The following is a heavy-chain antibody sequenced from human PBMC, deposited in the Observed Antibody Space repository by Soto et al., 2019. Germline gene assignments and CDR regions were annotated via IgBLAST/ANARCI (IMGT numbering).Heavy chain of an antibody. J-gene: IGHJ4*02. V-gene: IGHV1-2*04. D-gene: IGHD6-6*01. CDR2: INPNSGGT. CDR3: ARATSRNSSWSPPNY. Sequence: ASVKVSCKASGYTFTGYYMHWVRQAPGQGLEWMGWINPNSGGTNYAQKFQGWVTMTRDTSISTAYMELSRLRSDDTAMYYCARATSRNSSWSPPNYWGQGTLVTVSS. CDR1: GYTFTGYY.